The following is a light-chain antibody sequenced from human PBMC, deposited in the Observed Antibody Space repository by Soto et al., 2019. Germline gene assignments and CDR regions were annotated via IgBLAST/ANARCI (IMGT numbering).Light chain of an antibody. CDR2: DVS. CDR3: CSYAGSVYV. CDR1: SSDVGGYNY. J-gene: IGLJ1*01. Sequence: QSVLTQPRSVSGSPGQSVTISCTGTSSDVGGYNYVSWYQQHPGKAPKPMIYDVSKRPSGVPDRFSGSKSGNTASLTISGLQAEDEADYYCCSYAGSVYVFGTGTKVTVL. V-gene: IGLV2-11*01.